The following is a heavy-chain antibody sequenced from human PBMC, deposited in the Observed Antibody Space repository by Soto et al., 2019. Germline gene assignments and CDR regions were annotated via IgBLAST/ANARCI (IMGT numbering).Heavy chain of an antibody. CDR1: GFTFSSYA. J-gene: IGHJ4*02. V-gene: IGHV3-30-3*01. D-gene: IGHD6-6*01. Sequence: QVQLVESGGGVVQPGRSLRLSCAVSGFTFSSYAMHWVRQAPGKGLEWVAVISYDGSNKYYADSVKGRFIISRDNSKNTLYLQMNSLRAEDTAVYYCARELELVLDYWGQGTLVTVSS. CDR2: ISYDGSNK. CDR3: ARELELVLDY.